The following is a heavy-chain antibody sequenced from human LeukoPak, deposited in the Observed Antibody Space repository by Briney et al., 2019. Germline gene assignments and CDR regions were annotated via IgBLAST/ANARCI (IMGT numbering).Heavy chain of an antibody. J-gene: IGHJ4*02. D-gene: IGHD3-3*01. CDR2: ISYDGSNK. Sequence: PGRSLTLSCAASGFTFSSYAMHWVRQAPGKGREWVAVISYDGSNKYYADSVKGRFTISRDNSKNTLYLQMNSLRAEDTAVYYCARAWTYDFWSGYLAYWGQGTLVTVSS. V-gene: IGHV3-30*01. CDR3: ARAWTYDFWSGYLAY. CDR1: GFTFSSYA.